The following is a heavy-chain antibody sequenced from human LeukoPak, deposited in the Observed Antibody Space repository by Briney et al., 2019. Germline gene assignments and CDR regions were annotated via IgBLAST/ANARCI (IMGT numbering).Heavy chain of an antibody. V-gene: IGHV3-23*01. CDR2: INDSGGST. Sequence: PGGSLRLSCAASGFTFSSYAMSWVRQAPGKGLEWVSVINDSGGSTYYADSVKGRFTISRDNSKNNTLCLHMSRLSAEDTAVYYCAKGGRYDFWIGYPSFDYWGQGTQVTVSS. CDR1: GFTFSSYA. CDR3: AKGGRYDFWIGYPSFDY. J-gene: IGHJ4*02. D-gene: IGHD3-3*01.